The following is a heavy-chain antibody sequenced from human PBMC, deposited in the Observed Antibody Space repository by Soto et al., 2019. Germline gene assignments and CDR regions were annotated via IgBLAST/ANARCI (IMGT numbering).Heavy chain of an antibody. V-gene: IGHV4-30-4*01. CDR2: IYYSGST. CDR3: ARDTPSGYSPYYYYGMDV. D-gene: IGHD3-3*01. J-gene: IGHJ6*02. Sequence: SETLSLTCTVSGGSISSGDYYWSWIRQPPGKGLEWIGYIYYSGSTYYNPSLKSRVTISVDTSKNQFSLKLSSVTAADTAVYYCARDTPSGYSPYYYYGMDVWGQGTTVTV. CDR1: GGSISSGDYY.